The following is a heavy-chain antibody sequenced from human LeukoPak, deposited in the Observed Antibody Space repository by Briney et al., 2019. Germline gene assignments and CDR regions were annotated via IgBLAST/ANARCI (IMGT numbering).Heavy chain of an antibody. D-gene: IGHD3-22*01. CDR2: ISSSSSYI. CDR3: AREGYDSSGYYYEAYYFDY. CDR1: GFTFSSYS. Sequence: GGSLRLSCAASGFTFSSYSMNWVRQAPGKGLEWVSSISSSSSYIYYADSVKGRFTISRDNAKNSLYLQMNSLRAEDTAVYYCAREGYDSSGYYYEAYYFDYWGQGTLVTVSS. J-gene: IGHJ4*02. V-gene: IGHV3-21*01.